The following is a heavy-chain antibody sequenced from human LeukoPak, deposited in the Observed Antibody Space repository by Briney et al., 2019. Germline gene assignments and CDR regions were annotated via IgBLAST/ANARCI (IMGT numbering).Heavy chain of an antibody. Sequence: PSETLSLTCAVYGGSFSGYYWSWIRQPPGKGLEWIGEINHSGSTNYNPSLKSRVTISVDTSKNQFSLKLSSVTAADTAVYYRARDYYDSSGFAGADAFDIWGQGTMVTVSS. J-gene: IGHJ3*02. CDR1: GGSFSGYY. CDR2: INHSGST. V-gene: IGHV4-34*01. D-gene: IGHD3-22*01. CDR3: ARDYYDSSGFAGADAFDI.